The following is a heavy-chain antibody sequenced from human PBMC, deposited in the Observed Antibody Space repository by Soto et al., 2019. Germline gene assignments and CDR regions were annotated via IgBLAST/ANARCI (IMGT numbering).Heavy chain of an antibody. Sequence: GSLRLSCAASGFTFASYSMNWVRQAPGKGLEWVSVISGSGDYTYYADSVKGRFTISRDNSKNTLYLQINSLRAEDTAVYYCAKDITMTTWRYFDYWGHGTLVTVSS. CDR2: ISGSGDYT. J-gene: IGHJ4*01. V-gene: IGHV3-23*01. CDR1: GFTFASYS. CDR3: AKDITMTTWRYFDY. D-gene: IGHD3-22*01.